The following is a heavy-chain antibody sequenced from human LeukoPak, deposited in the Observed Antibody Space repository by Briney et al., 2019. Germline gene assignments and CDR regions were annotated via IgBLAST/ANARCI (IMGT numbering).Heavy chain of an antibody. D-gene: IGHD6-13*01. Sequence: GGSLRFSCAASGFTFTSYSMSWVRQAPGKGLEWVAVISYDGSNKYYADSVKGRFTISRDNSKNTLYLQMNSLRAEDTAVYYCANTLGSSWYVPVDYWGQGTLVTVSS. CDR3: ANTLGSSWYVPVDY. CDR2: ISYDGSNK. V-gene: IGHV3-30*18. CDR1: GFTFTSYS. J-gene: IGHJ4*02.